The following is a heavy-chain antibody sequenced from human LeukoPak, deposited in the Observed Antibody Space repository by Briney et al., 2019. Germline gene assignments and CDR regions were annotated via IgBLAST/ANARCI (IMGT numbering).Heavy chain of an antibody. Sequence: GGSLRLSCVASGFTFDSYAMSWVRQAPGKGLEWVAGITASGGNEHYADSVRGRVAISRDNSNNILYLQLNNLTAEDTALYYCANADRVTMIVMGTYFDSWGQGNLVTVSS. D-gene: IGHD3-22*01. CDR1: GFTFDSYA. CDR2: ITASGGNE. J-gene: IGHJ4*01. CDR3: ANADRVTMIVMGTYFDS. V-gene: IGHV3-23*01.